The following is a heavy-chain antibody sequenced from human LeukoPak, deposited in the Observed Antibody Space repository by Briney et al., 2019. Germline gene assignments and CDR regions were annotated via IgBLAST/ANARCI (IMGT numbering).Heavy chain of an antibody. D-gene: IGHD1-26*01. CDR1: GYTFSSYG. CDR2: ISAYNGNT. J-gene: IGHJ3*02. CDR3: ARVGVSGSYSPNSFDI. V-gene: IGHV1-18*01. Sequence: ASVKVSCKASGYTFSSYGISWVRQAPGQGLEWMGWISAYNGNTNYAQKLQGRVTMTTDMSTSTAYMELRSLRSDDTAVYYCARVGVSGSYSPNSFDIWGQGTMVTVSS.